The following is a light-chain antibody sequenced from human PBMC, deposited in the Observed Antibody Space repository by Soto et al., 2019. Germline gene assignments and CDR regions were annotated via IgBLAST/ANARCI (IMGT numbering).Light chain of an antibody. Sequence: QSALTQPPSASGSPGQSVTISCTGTSSDVGAYIYVSWYQQHPGKAPKLIIYEVNKRPSGVPDRFSGSKSGNTASLTVAGLQEEDEADYYCSSSAGSSNVFGTGTKLTVL. J-gene: IGLJ1*01. CDR2: EVN. CDR3: SSSAGSSNV. CDR1: SSDVGAYIY. V-gene: IGLV2-8*01.